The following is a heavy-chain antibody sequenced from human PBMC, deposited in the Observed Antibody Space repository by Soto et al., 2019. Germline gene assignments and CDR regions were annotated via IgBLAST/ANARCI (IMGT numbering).Heavy chain of an antibody. CDR1: GYTFTGYY. D-gene: IGHD3-9*01. Sequence: ASVKVSCKASGYTFTGYYMHWVRQAPGQGLEWMGWINPNSGGTKYARKFQGWVTMTRDTSISTAYMELSRLRSDDTGVYCCARGPRVHDILTCNSQYTPFDYWGQGTLVTVSS. J-gene: IGHJ4*02. V-gene: IGHV1-2*04. CDR2: INPNSGGT. CDR3: ARGPRVHDILTCNSQYTPFDY.